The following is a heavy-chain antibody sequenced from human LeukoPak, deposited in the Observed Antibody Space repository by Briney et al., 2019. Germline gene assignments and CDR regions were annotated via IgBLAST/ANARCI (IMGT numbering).Heavy chain of an antibody. CDR1: GFIFSSYW. D-gene: IGHD2-15*01. CDR2: IKRDGSEK. V-gene: IGHV3-7*04. J-gene: IGHJ4*02. CDR3: ARARYCSGGTCRMWDY. Sequence: PGGSLRLTCAASGFIFSSYWMTWVRQAPGKGLEWVANIKRDGSEKYYVDSVKGRFTISRGNAKNSLYLQMNSLRAEDTAVYYCARARYCSGGTCRMWDYWGQGTLVTVSS.